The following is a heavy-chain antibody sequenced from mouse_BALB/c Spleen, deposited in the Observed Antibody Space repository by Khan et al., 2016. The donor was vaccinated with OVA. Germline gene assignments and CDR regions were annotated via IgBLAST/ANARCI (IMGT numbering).Heavy chain of an antibody. Sequence: EVQLQESGPGLVKPSQSLSLTCTVTGYSITSDYAWNWIRQFPGNQLEWMGSISYSGTTNYNPSLKSRISITRDTSKNQFFLQLISVTPKDTATYYCTIEVRRGDFGYFGGWGAGTTVTVSS. V-gene: IGHV3-2*02. D-gene: IGHD2-14*01. J-gene: IGHJ1*01. CDR2: ISYSGTT. CDR3: TIEVRRGDFGYFGG. CDR1: GYSITSDYA.